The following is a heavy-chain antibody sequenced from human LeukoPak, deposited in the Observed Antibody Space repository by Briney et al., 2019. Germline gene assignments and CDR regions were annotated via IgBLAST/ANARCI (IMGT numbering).Heavy chain of an antibody. CDR3: ARLRGWDIYYYMDV. CDR1: GFTFVTYR. Sequence: GGSLRLSCAASGFTFVTYRITWVRQTPGKGLVWVANVKQDATEKNYLDSVKGRFTISRDNAKNSLYLQMNNLRAEDTAVYYCARLRGWDIYYYMDVWGKGTTVTVSS. V-gene: IGHV3-7*01. J-gene: IGHJ6*03. D-gene: IGHD1-26*01. CDR2: VKQDATEK.